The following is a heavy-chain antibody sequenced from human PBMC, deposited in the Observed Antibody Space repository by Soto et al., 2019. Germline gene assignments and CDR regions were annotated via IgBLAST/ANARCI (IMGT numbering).Heavy chain of an antibody. J-gene: IGHJ4*02. CDR1: GGTFYTYA. Sequence: QVHLVQSGAEVKRPGSSVRVSCRASGGTFYTYAFTWMRQAPGQGLEWMGGITPMISTTKYAQKFHGRVTFSADQSASTAYMELSNLRSDDTAGYYCARDVSVMTSVFGFWGQGTLITVSS. CDR2: ITPMISTT. V-gene: IGHV1-69*01. CDR3: ARDVSVMTSVFGF. D-gene: IGHD3-10*01.